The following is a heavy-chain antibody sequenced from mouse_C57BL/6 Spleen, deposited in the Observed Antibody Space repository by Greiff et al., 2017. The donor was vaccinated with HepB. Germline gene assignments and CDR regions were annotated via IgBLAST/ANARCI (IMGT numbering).Heavy chain of an antibody. Sequence: EVMLVESGGGLVQPGGSLKLSCAASGFTFSDYYMYWVRQTPGKRLEWVAYISNGGGSTYYPDTVKGRFTISRDNAKNTLYLQMSRLKSEDTAMYYCARQGLLQYYFDYWGQGTTLTVSS. J-gene: IGHJ2*01. CDR2: ISNGGGST. CDR1: GFTFSDYY. CDR3: ARQGLLQYYFDY. D-gene: IGHD2-3*01. V-gene: IGHV5-12*01.